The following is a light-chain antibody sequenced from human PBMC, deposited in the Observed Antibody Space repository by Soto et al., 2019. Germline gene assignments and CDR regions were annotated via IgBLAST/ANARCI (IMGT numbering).Light chain of an antibody. CDR1: SSDVGGYNS. CDR2: DVN. J-gene: IGLJ1*01. Sequence: QSALTRPRSVSGSPGQSVTISCTGASSDVGGYNSVSWYQQHPGKAPKLMIYDVNKRPSGVPDRFSGSKSGNTASLTISGLQTEDEADYYCCSYAGTSYVFGTGTKVTVL. CDR3: CSYAGTSYV. V-gene: IGLV2-11*01.